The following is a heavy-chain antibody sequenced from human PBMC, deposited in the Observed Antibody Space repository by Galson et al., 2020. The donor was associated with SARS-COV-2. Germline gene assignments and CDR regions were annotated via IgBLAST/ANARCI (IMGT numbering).Heavy chain of an antibody. CDR3: ARDATSSGWFNWFDP. CDR1: GGSIRSSNYY. CDR2: VLNSGTT. V-gene: IGHV4-39*07. Sequence: SETLSLTCTVSGGSIRSSNYYWGWIRQPPGKGLEWIGSVLNSGTTHYSPSLQSRVTISVDTSKNHFSLKLSSVTAADTAVYYCARDATSSGWFNWFDPWGRGTLVTVSS. J-gene: IGHJ5*02. D-gene: IGHD6-19*01.